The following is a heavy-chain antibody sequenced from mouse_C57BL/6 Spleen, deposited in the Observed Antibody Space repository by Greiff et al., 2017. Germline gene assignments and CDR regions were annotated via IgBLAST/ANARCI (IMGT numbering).Heavy chain of an antibody. Sequence: QVQLQQPGAELVKPGASVKLSCKASGYTFTSYWMHWVKQRPGQGLEWIGMIHPNSGSTNYNEKFKSKDTLTVDKSSSTAYMQLSSLTSEDSAVYSGSRGGSISYGPFAYWGQGTMVTVSA. J-gene: IGHJ3*01. D-gene: IGHD1-1*01. CDR1: GYTFTSYW. V-gene: IGHV1-64*01. CDR3: SRGGSISYGPFAY. CDR2: IHPNSGST.